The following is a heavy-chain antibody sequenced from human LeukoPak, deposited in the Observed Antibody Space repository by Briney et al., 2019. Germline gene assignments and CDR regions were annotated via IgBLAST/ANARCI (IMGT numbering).Heavy chain of an antibody. D-gene: IGHD3-10*01. CDR1: GYTFTSYG. CDR3: ARVRGFGELSPFDY. Sequence: GASVKVSCKASGYTFTSYGISWVRQAPGQGLEWMGWISAYNGNTNYAQKLQGRVTMTTDTSTSTAYMGLRSLRSDDTAVYYCARVRGFGELSPFDYWGREPWSPSPQ. CDR2: ISAYNGNT. V-gene: IGHV1-18*01. J-gene: IGHJ4*02.